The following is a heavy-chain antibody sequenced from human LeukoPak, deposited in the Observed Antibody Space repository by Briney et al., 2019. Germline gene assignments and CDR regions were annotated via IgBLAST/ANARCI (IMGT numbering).Heavy chain of an antibody. J-gene: IGHJ4*02. CDR3: ARASSESGYFDWLFAYFDY. Sequence: GGSLRLSCAASGFTFSDYYMSWIRQAPGKGLEWVSYISSSSSSSYTNYADSVKGRFTIFRDNAKNSLYLQMNSLRAEDTAVYYCARASSESGYFDWLFAYFDYWGQGTLVTVSS. D-gene: IGHD3-9*01. CDR1: GFTFSDYY. CDR2: ISSSSSSSYT. V-gene: IGHV3-11*06.